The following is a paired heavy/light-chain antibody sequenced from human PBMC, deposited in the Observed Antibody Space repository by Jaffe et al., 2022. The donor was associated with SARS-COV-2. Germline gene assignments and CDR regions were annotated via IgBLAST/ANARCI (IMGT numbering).Heavy chain of an antibody. V-gene: IGHV3-11*01. CDR3: ARVLRQQLVPNTNWFDP. J-gene: IGHJ5*02. CDR1: GFTFSDYY. CDR2: ISSSGSTI. D-gene: IGHD6-13*01. Sequence: QVQLVESGGGLVKPGGSLRLSCAASGFTFSDYYMSWIRQAPGKGLEWVSYISSSGSTIYYADSVKGRFTISRDNAKNSLYLQMNSLRAEDTAVYYCARVLRQQLVPNTNWFDPWGQGTLVTVSS.
Light chain of an antibody. J-gene: IGLJ2*01. CDR2: QDS. V-gene: IGLV3-1*01. CDR3: QAWDSSTAK. Sequence: SYELTQPPSVSVSPGQTASITCSGDKLGDKYACWYQQKPGQSPVLVIYQDSKRPSGIPERFSGSNSGNTATLTISGTQAMDEADYYCQAWDSSTAKFGGGTKLTVL. CDR1: KLGDKY.